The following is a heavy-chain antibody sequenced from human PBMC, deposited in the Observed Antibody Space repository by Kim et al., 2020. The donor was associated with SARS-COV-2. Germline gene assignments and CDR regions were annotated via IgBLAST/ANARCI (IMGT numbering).Heavy chain of an antibody. CDR3: ARVPEYYDSSGYYLLCAFDI. V-gene: IGHV1-69*06. D-gene: IGHD3-22*01. Sequence: SVKVSCKASGGTFSSYAISWVRQAPGQGLEWMGGIIPSFGTANYAQKFQGRVTITADKSTSTAYMELSSLRSEDTAVYFCARVPEYYDSSGYYLLCAFDIWGQGTMVTVSS. J-gene: IGHJ3*02. CDR1: GGTFSSYA. CDR2: IIPSFGTA.